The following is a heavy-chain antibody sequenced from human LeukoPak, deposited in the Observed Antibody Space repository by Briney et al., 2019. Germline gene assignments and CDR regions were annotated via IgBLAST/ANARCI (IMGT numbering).Heavy chain of an antibody. D-gene: IGHD2-15*01. Sequence: GGSLRLSCTASGFTFSNYDMSWVRQVPGKGLERVSAIGTAGDTYYPGSVKGRFTISRENAKNSLYLQMNCLRAGDTAVYYCARDRGGGHMDVWGKGTTVTISS. CDR1: GFTFSNYD. CDR3: ARDRGGGHMDV. CDR2: IGTAGDT. J-gene: IGHJ6*03. V-gene: IGHV3-13*01.